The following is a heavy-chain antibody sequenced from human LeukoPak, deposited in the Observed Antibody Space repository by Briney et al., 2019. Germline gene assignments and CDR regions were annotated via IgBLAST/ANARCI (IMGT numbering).Heavy chain of an antibody. D-gene: IGHD5-18*01. Sequence: GGSLRLSCAASGFTFSRDGMSWVRQAPGKGLEWVSGISGGSDGTYYADSVKGRFTISRDNSKNTLCLQMNSLRAEDTAIYYCAKGSSGYIYGDYWGQGTLVTVSS. CDR3: AKGSSGYIYGDY. CDR1: GFTFSRDG. CDR2: ISGGSDGT. V-gene: IGHV3-23*01. J-gene: IGHJ4*02.